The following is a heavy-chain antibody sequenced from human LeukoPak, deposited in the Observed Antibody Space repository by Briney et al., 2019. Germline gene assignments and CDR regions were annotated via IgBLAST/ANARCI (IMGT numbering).Heavy chain of an antibody. V-gene: IGHV4-59*08. CDR3: ARQGRGIQLWFFDY. J-gene: IGHJ4*02. Sequence: KSGGSLSLSCAASGFTFSNAWRSWIRQPPGKGLEWIGYIYYSGSTNYNPSLKSRVTISVDTSKNQFSLKLSSVTAADTAVYYCARQGRGIQLWFFDYWGQGTLVTVSS. CDR1: GFTFSNAW. D-gene: IGHD5-18*01. CDR2: IYYSGST.